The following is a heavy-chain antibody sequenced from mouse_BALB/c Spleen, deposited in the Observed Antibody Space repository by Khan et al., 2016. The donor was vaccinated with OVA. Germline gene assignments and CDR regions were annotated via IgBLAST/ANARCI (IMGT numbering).Heavy chain of an antibody. CDR2: ISSGSTYT. CDR3: TRDGNYAHWYFDV. J-gene: IGHJ1*01. CDR1: GFTFSSYT. Sequence: EVELVESGGGLVKPGGSLKLSCAASGFTFSSYTMSWVRQTPEKRLEWVATISSGSTYTYYPDSVKGRFTSSRDNAKNTLYLQMSSLKSEDTALYYCTRDGNYAHWYFDVWGAGTTVTVSS. D-gene: IGHD2-1*01. V-gene: IGHV5-6-4*01.